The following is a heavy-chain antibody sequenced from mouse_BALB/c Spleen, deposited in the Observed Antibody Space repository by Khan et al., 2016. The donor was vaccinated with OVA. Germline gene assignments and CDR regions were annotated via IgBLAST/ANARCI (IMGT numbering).Heavy chain of an antibody. V-gene: IGHV1S137*01. Sequence: QVQLQQSGAELVRPGVSVKISCKGSGYTFTDYAMHWVKQSHAKSLEWIGVISTYYGDANYNQKFKGKVTMTVDKSSSTAYMELARLTSEDSAIYYCARDYGSSYRYFDVWGAGTTVTGSS. CDR2: ISTYYGDA. CDR3: ARDYGSSYRYFDV. CDR1: GYTFTDYA. J-gene: IGHJ1*01. D-gene: IGHD1-1*01.